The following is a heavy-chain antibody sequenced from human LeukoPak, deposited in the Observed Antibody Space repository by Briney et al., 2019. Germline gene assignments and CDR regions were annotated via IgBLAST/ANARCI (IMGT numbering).Heavy chain of an antibody. CDR3: ASDSRGYYSHFDY. CDR1: GFTFSDYY. D-gene: IGHD3-22*01. Sequence: GGSLILSCAASGFTFSDYYMNWIRPAPGKGLVGVSYISSSGSTIYYADSVKGRFTISRNNAKDSLYLKMNSLRAEDTAVYYCASDSRGYYSHFDYWGQGALVTVSS. V-gene: IGHV3-11*01. J-gene: IGHJ4*02. CDR2: ISSSGSTI.